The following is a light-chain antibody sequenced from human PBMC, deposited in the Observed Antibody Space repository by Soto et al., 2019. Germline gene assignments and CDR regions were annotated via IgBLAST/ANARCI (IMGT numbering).Light chain of an antibody. Sequence: EIVMTQSPATLSVSPGERATVSCRASQTVSSNLAWYQQKLGQAPRLLIHGASTRATGVPARFSGGESGTEFTLTISSLQSEDFAVYYCQQYHNWPPQYTFGQGTKLQIK. V-gene: IGKV3-15*01. CDR2: GAS. J-gene: IGKJ2*01. CDR3: QQYHNWPPQYT. CDR1: QTVSSN.